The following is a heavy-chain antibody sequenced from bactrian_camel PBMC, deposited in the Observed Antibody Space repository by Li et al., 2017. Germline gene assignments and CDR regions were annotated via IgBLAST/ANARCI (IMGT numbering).Heavy chain of an antibody. CDR2: FDSDSTT. Sequence: HVQLVESGGGSVQVGGSLRLSCKMSGATYMRWCMGWFRQAPGKEREAVAIFDSDSTTTYADSVKGRFTISKDNTKNTVYLQMNSLKPEDTAVYYCAAQVLVQGGMDYWGKGTQVTVS. D-gene: IGHD6*01. V-gene: IGHV3S53*01. CDR1: GATYMRWC. J-gene: IGHJ7*01.